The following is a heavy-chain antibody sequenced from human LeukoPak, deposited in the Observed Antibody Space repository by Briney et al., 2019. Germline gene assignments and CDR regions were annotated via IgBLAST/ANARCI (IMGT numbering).Heavy chain of an antibody. CDR2: ISSDGGGT. V-gene: IGHV3-64D*09. J-gene: IGHJ4*02. CDR1: GFNFGYYG. Sequence: GGSLRLSCSASGFNFGYYGVHWVRQAPGKGLEYVSAISSDGGGTYYADSVKGRFTTSRDNFKDTLYLQMSSLRTEDTAVYYCVKRPGGIAAPYYFDYWGQGTLVTVSS. CDR3: VKRPGGIAAPYYFDY. D-gene: IGHD6-6*01.